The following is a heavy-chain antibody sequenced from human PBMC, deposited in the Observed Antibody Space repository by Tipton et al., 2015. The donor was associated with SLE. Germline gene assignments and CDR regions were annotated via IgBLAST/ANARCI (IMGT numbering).Heavy chain of an antibody. CDR1: DGSINTYY. J-gene: IGHJ6*03. CDR3: ARAPAPAPPTHYYYYFMDV. Sequence: TLSLTCTVSDGSINTYYWSWIRQPPGKGLEWIGYISYSGSTNYNPSLKSRVTISVDTSENQFSLRLSSVTAADAAVYNCARAPAPAPPTHYYYYFMDVWGHGTTVTVSS. V-gene: IGHV4-59*01. D-gene: IGHD2-2*01. CDR2: ISYSGST.